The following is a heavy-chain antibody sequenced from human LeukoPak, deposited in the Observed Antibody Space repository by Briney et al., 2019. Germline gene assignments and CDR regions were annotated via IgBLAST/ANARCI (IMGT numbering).Heavy chain of an antibody. V-gene: IGHV4-61*02. D-gene: IGHD3-10*01. CDR2: IYTSGST. Sequence: PSQTLSLTCTVSGGSISSGNYYWSWIRQPAGKGLEWIGRIYTSGSTNYNPSLKSRVTISVDTSKNQFSLKLSSVTAADTAVYYCAREWGYYGSGDQLDYWGQGTLVTVSS. J-gene: IGHJ4*02. CDR1: GGSISSGNYY. CDR3: AREWGYYGSGDQLDY.